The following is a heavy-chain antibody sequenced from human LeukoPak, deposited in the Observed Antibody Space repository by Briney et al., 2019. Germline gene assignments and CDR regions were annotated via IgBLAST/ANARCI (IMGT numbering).Heavy chain of an antibody. Sequence: GGSLRLSCAASGFTFSSYAMHWVRQAPGKGLEYVSAISSNGGSTYYANSVKGRFTISRDNSKNTLYLQMGSLRAEDMAVYYCARDKDGRYFDLWGRGTLVTVSS. V-gene: IGHV3-64*01. CDR1: GFTFSSYA. D-gene: IGHD5-24*01. J-gene: IGHJ2*01. CDR2: ISSNGGST. CDR3: ARDKDGRYFDL.